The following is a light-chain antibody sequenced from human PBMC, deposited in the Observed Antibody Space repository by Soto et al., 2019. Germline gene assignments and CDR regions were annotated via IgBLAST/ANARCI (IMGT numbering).Light chain of an antibody. CDR3: QQSYSTHRT. J-gene: IGKJ3*01. CDR1: QSISSY. Sequence: DIQMTQSPSSLSASVGDRVTITCRASQSISSYLHWYQQKPGKAPKLLIYAASSLQSGVPSRFSGSGSGTDVTLAISSLQPEDFATYYCQQSYSTHRTFGPGTKVDIK. V-gene: IGKV1-39*01. CDR2: AAS.